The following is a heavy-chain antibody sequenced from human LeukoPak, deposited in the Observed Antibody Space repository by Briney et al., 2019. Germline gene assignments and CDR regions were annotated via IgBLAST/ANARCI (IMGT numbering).Heavy chain of an antibody. J-gene: IGHJ3*01. V-gene: IGHV3-21*01. D-gene: IGHD7-27*01. Sequence: GGSLRLSCAASGFTFSSYEMNWVRQAPGKGLEWVSSISSSSSYIYYADSVKGRFTISRDNAKNSLYLQMNSLRAEDTAVYYCAREDDSWGPNNLDLWGQGTMVTVSS. CDR1: GFTFSSYE. CDR2: ISSSSSYI. CDR3: AREDDSWGPNNLDL.